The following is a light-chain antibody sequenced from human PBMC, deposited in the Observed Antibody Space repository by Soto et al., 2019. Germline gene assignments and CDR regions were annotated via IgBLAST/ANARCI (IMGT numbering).Light chain of an antibody. J-gene: IGKJ2*01. CDR1: QSVSSY. CDR3: QQRSNWPPYT. V-gene: IGKV3-11*01. Sequence: EIVLTQSPATLSLSPGERATLSCRASQSVSSYLAGYQQKPGQAPRLLIYDASNMATGSPATFSGGGSGTEFSLTISSLEPEDFSVYYCQQRSNWPPYTFGQGTKLEIK. CDR2: DAS.